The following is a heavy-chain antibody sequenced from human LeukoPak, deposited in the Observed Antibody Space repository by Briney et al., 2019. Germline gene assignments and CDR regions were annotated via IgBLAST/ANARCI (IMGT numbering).Heavy chain of an antibody. V-gene: IGHV3-7*01. CDR2: IKQDGSEK. CDR1: GFTFSSYW. Sequence: GGSLRLSCAASGFTFSSYWMSWVRQAPGKGLERVANIKQDGSEKYYVDSVKGRFTISRDNAKNSLYLQMNSLRAEDTAVYYCARDRSTSCCHYYYYYMDVWGKGTTVTVSS. CDR3: ARDRSTSCCHYYYYYMDV. D-gene: IGHD2-2*01. J-gene: IGHJ6*03.